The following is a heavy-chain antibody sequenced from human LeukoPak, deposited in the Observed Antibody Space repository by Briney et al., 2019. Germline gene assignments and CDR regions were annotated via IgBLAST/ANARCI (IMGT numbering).Heavy chain of an antibody. D-gene: IGHD3-22*01. Sequence: HPGGSLRLSCAASGFTFSSYGMHWVRQAPGKGLEWVAVIWYDGSNKYYADSVKGRFTISRDNSKNTLYLQMSSLRAEDTAVYYCARDPLYYYDSSGYEYFQHWGQGTLVTVSS. CDR3: ARDPLYYYDSSGYEYFQH. V-gene: IGHV3-33*01. CDR1: GFTFSSYG. CDR2: IWYDGSNK. J-gene: IGHJ1*01.